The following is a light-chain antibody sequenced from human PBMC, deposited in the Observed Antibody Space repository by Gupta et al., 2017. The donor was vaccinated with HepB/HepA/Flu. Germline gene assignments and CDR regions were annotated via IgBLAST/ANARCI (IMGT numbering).Light chain of an antibody. J-gene: IGKJ2*04. CDR1: QSISTS. Sequence: DIQMTQSPSTLSASVGDRVTITCRASQSISTSLAWYQQKPGKAPNLLIYKASILERGVPSRFSGSGSGTEFNLTISSLQPDDFVTYYCQQYNSLSSFGQGTTLAIK. CDR3: QQYNSLSS. V-gene: IGKV1-5*03. CDR2: KAS.